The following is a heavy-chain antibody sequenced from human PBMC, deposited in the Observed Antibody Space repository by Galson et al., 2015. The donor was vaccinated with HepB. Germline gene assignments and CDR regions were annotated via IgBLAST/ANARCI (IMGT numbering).Heavy chain of an antibody. J-gene: IGHJ4*02. CDR1: GYSFTNYW. D-gene: IGHD3-10*01. V-gene: IGHV5-51*01. CDR3: ARHPSRGGGWFPTFNYCFDY. CDR2: IYPGDSDT. Sequence: QSGAEVKKPGESLKISCKGSGYSFTNYWIGWVRQMPGKGLEWMGIIYPGDSDTRYSPSFQGQVTISVDKSISTAYLQWSRLRASDSAMYYCARHPSRGGGWFPTFNYCFDYWGQGTLVTVSS.